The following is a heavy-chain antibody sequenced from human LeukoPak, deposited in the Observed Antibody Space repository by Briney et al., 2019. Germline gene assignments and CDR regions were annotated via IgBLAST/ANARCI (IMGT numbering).Heavy chain of an antibody. CDR1: GGSISSSSYY. J-gene: IGHJ4*02. Sequence: SETLSLTCTVSGGSISSSSYYWGWVRQPPGKGLEWIGSIYYSGSTYYNPSLKSRVTISVDTSKNQFSLKLSSVTAADTAVYYCAGRTRTEPDYCGQGTLVTVSS. CDR2: IYYSGST. CDR3: AGRTRTEPDY. V-gene: IGHV4-39*07.